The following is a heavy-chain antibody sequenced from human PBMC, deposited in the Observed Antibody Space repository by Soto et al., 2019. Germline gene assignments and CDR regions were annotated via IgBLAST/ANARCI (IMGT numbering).Heavy chain of an antibody. D-gene: IGHD3-9*01. CDR2: MNPNSGNT. CDR1: GYTFTNYD. CDR3: VRGGLRHFDWVLKGFDP. J-gene: IGHJ5*02. V-gene: IGHV1-8*01. Sequence: QVNLVQSGAEVKKPGASVKVSCKASGYTFTNYDLNWVRQAPGQGLEWMGWMNPNSGNTGYAQNFQGRVTMTTNSSISKGYMELSSLTSEDTAVYYCVRGGLRHFDWVLKGFDPWGQGTLVIVSS.